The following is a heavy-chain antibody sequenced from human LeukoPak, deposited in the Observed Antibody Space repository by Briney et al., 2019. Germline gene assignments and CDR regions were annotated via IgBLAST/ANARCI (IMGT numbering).Heavy chain of an antibody. CDR3: AKGRFYSPDS. J-gene: IGHJ4*02. D-gene: IGHD3-3*01. V-gene: IGHV3-23*01. Sequence: PGGSLRLSCAASGFTFSNFAVSWFRQIPGKGLEWVSAIGGSGGSTNYADSVKGRFTISRDDFKNTLYLQVSSLRAEDSAIYYCAKGRFYSPDSWGQGTLVTVSS. CDR1: GFTFSNFA. CDR2: IGGSGGST.